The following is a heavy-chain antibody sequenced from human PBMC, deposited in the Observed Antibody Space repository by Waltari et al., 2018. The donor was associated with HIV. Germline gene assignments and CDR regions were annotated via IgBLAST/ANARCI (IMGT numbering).Heavy chain of an antibody. CDR3: AKDISNQYLGYFDY. D-gene: IGHD3-3*02. CDR2: ISWNSGSI. Sequence: EVQLVESGGGLVQPGRSLRLSCAASGFTFDDYAMHWVRQAPGKGLEWVSGISWNSGSIGYADSVKGRFTISRDNAKNSLYLQMNSLRAEDTALYYCAKDISNQYLGYFDYWGQGTLVTVSS. CDR1: GFTFDDYA. V-gene: IGHV3-9*01. J-gene: IGHJ4*02.